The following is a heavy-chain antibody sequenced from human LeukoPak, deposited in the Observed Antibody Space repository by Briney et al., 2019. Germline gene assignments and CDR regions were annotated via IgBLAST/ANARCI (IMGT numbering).Heavy chain of an antibody. CDR1: GFTFSDYY. CDR3: ARDMHYDSSGYYQN. CDR2: ISSSGSTK. Sequence: VGSLRLSCAASGFTFSDYYMSWIRQAPGKGLEWVSYISSSGSTKYYADSVKGRFTISRDNAENSLYLQMNSLRAEDTAVYYCARDMHYDSSGYYQNWGQGTLVTVSS. D-gene: IGHD3-22*01. J-gene: IGHJ4*02. V-gene: IGHV3-11*01.